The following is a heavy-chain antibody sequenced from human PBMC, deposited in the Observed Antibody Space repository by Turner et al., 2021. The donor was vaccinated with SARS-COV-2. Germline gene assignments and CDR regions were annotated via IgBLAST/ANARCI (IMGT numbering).Heavy chain of an antibody. CDR2: IWYDGSNK. V-gene: IGHV3-33*01. CDR3: ARASQNGYSSSWYDPDIDY. D-gene: IGHD6-13*01. CDR1: GFTFSSYG. Sequence: QVQLVESGGGVVQPGRSLRLPCAAPGFTFSSYGLHWVRQAPGKGLEWVAVIWYDGSNKYYADSVKGRFTISRDNSKNTLYLQMNSLRAEDTAVYYCARASQNGYSSSWYDPDIDYWGQGTLVTVSS. J-gene: IGHJ4*02.